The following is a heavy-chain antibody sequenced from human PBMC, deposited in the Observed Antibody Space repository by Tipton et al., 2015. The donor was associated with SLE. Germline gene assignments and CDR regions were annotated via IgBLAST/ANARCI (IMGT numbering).Heavy chain of an antibody. J-gene: IGHJ4*02. V-gene: IGHV1-18*01. D-gene: IGHD6-6*01. CDR1: GYTFISYV. Sequence: QAQLVQSGAEMKKPGASVKVSCKASGYTFISYVINWVRQAPGQGLEWMGWISAYNGNTNYAQKLQGRVTMTTDTSTSTAYMELRSLRSDDTAVYYCASSIAGVYYFDYWGQGTLVTVSS. CDR3: ASSIAGVYYFDY. CDR2: ISAYNGNT.